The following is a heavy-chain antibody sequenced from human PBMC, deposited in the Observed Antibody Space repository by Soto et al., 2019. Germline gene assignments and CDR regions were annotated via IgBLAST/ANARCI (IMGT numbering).Heavy chain of an antibody. CDR1: GDSISSGGYY. CDR2: IYYSGST. CDR3: ASYYDSSGCDY. J-gene: IGHJ4*02. Sequence: SETLSLTCTVSGDSISSGGYYWSWIRQHPGKGLEWIGYIYYSGSTYYNPSLKSRVTISVDTSKNQFSLKLSSVTAADTAVYYCASYYDSSGCDYWGQGTLVTVSS. V-gene: IGHV4-31*03. D-gene: IGHD3-22*01.